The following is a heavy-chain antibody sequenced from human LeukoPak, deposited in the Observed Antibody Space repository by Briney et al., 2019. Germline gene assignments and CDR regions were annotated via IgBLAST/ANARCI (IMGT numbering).Heavy chain of an antibody. D-gene: IGHD3-22*01. J-gene: IGHJ4*02. Sequence: GGSLRLSCAASKFTFSNYAMHWVRQAPGKGLEWVAVISYDGSNKYYADSVKGRFTISRDNSKNTLYLQMNSLRAEDTAVYYCARDDSNPYGPFDYWGQGTLVTVSS. CDR1: KFTFSNYA. CDR2: ISYDGSNK. CDR3: ARDDSNPYGPFDY. V-gene: IGHV3-30-3*01.